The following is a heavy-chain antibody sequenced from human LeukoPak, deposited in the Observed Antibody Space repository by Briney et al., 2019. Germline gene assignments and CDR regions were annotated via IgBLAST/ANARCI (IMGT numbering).Heavy chain of an antibody. Sequence: SETLSLTCTVSGGSISSSSYYWSWIRQPPGKGLEWIGSIYYSGSTYYNPSLKSRVTISVDTSKNQFSLKLSSVTAADTAVYYCVRTMVRGVIRVNNWFDPWGQGTLVTVSS. CDR2: IYYSGST. CDR1: GGSISSSSYY. D-gene: IGHD3-10*01. CDR3: VRTMVRGVIRVNNWFDP. V-gene: IGHV4-39*07. J-gene: IGHJ5*02.